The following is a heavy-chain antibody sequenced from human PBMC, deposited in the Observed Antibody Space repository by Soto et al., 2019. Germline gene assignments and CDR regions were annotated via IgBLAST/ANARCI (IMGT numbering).Heavy chain of an antibody. Sequence: GASVKVSCKASGYTFTSYGISWVRQAPGQGLEWMGWISAYNGNTNYAQKLQGRVTMTTDTSTSTAYMELRSLRSDDTAVYYCAREWGIVVVTAIFDYWGQGTLVTVSS. CDR2: ISAYNGNT. D-gene: IGHD2-21*02. CDR3: AREWGIVVVTAIFDY. CDR1: GYTFTSYG. J-gene: IGHJ4*02. V-gene: IGHV1-18*01.